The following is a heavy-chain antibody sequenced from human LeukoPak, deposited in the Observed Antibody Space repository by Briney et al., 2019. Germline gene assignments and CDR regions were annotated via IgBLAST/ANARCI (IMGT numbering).Heavy chain of an antibody. CDR2: INHSGST. J-gene: IGHJ6*02. CDR1: GGSFSGYY. CDR3: ARWARGMDV. V-gene: IGHV4-34*01. Sequence: SETLSLTCAVYGGSFSGYYWSWIRQPLGKGLEWIGEINHSGSTNYNPSLKSRVTISVDTSKNQFSLKLSSVTAADTAVYYCARWARGMDVWGQGTTVTVSS.